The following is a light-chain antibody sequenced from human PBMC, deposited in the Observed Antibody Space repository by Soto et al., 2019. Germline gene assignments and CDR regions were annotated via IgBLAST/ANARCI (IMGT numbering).Light chain of an antibody. CDR2: GAS. J-gene: IGKJ2*01. Sequence: EIVLSQSPGTLSLSPGERATLSCRASQSVSSSYLAGYQQKRGQAPRLLIYGASSRATGIPGRFSGSGSGPDFALTITRLEPEDLAVYYCQQYGSSPPYTFGQGTKLEIK. CDR3: QQYGSSPPYT. CDR1: QSVSSSY. V-gene: IGKV3-20*01.